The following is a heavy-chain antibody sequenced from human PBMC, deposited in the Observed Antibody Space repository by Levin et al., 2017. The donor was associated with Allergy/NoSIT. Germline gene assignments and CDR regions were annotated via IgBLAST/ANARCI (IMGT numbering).Heavy chain of an antibody. CDR1: GFTFDDYG. CDR3: ARVSQLAPSTINWFDP. V-gene: IGHV3-20*04. D-gene: IGHD6-13*01. Sequence: GGSLRLSCAASGFTFDDYGMSWVRQAPGKGLEWVSGINWNGGSTGYADSVKGRFTISRDNAKNSLYLQMNSLRAEDTALYYCARVSQLAPSTINWFDPWGQGTLVTVSS. CDR2: INWNGGST. J-gene: IGHJ5*02.